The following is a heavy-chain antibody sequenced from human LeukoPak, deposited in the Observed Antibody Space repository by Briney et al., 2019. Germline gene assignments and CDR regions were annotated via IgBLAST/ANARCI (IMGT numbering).Heavy chain of an antibody. CDR3: AREVLWFGELSFDP. CDR1: GFTFSSYG. CDR2: IKQDGSEK. D-gene: IGHD3-10*01. J-gene: IGHJ5*02. Sequence: PGGSLRLSCAASGFTFSSYGMHWVRQAPGKGLEWVANIKQDGSEKYYVDSVKGRFTISRDNAKNSLYLQMNSLRAEDTAVYYCAREVLWFGELSFDPWGQGTLVTVSS. V-gene: IGHV3-7*01.